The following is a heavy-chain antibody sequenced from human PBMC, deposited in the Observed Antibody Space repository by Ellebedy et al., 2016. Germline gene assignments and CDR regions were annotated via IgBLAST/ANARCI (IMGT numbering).Heavy chain of an antibody. Sequence: GESLKISXAASGFTFSSYSMNWVRQAPGKGLEWVSVIYSGGSTYYADSVKGRFTISRDNSKNTLYLQMNSLRAEDTAVYYCARDGRPFDYWGQGTLVTVSS. CDR1: GFTFSSYS. CDR3: ARDGRPFDY. J-gene: IGHJ4*02. CDR2: IYSGGST. V-gene: IGHV3-66*01.